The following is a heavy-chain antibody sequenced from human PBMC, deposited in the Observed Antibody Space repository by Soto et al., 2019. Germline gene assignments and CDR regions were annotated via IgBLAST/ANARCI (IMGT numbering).Heavy chain of an antibody. Sequence: SETLSLTCAVSGGSINSSNWWSWVRQPPGKGLEWIGEIYHSGSTNYNPSLKSRVTISVDKSKNQFSLKLSSVTAADTAVYYCARFTMVRGELGAKGYYYYGMNVWGQGTTVTVSS. J-gene: IGHJ6*02. CDR1: GGSINSSNW. CDR3: ARFTMVRGELGAKGYYYYGMNV. CDR2: IYHSGST. V-gene: IGHV4-4*02. D-gene: IGHD3-10*01.